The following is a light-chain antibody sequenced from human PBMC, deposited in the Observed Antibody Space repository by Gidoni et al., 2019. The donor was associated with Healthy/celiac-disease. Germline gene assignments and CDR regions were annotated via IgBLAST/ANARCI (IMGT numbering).Light chain of an antibody. J-gene: IGKJ4*01. V-gene: IGKV3-11*01. CDR1: QSVSSY. CDR3: QQRSNWPT. Sequence: EIGLTQSPATLSLSPGESATLSCRASQSVSSYLAWYQQKPGQAPRLLIYDASNRATGIPARFSGSGSGTDFTLTISSLEPEDFAVYYCQQRSNWPTFGGGTKVEIK. CDR2: DAS.